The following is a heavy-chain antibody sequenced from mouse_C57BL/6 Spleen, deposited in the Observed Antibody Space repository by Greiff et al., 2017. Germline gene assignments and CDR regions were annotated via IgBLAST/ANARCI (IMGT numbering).Heavy chain of an antibody. CDR3: ARGSDYYAMDY. CDR1: GYTFTSSW. J-gene: IGHJ4*01. V-gene: IGHV1-72*01. CDR2: IVPNSGGT. Sequence: QVQLQQPGAELVKPGASVKLSCKASGYTFTSSWLHWVKQRPGRGLEWIGRIVPNSGGTKYNEKFKSKATLTVDKPSSTAYMPLSSLTSEDSAVYYCARGSDYYAMDYWGQGTSVTVSS.